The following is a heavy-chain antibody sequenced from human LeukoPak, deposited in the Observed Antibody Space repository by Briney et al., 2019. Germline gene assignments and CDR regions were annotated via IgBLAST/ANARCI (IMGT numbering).Heavy chain of an antibody. D-gene: IGHD3-9*01. CDR3: AAAYYDILTGHFPFDY. J-gene: IGHJ4*02. V-gene: IGHV1-58*02. CDR1: GFTFTSCA. CDR2: IVVGSGNT. Sequence: ASVKVSCKASGFTFTSCAMQWVRQARGQRLEWIGWIVVGSGNTNYAQKFQERVTITRDMSTSTAYMELSSLRSEDTAVYYCAAAYYDILTGHFPFDYWGQGTLVTVSS.